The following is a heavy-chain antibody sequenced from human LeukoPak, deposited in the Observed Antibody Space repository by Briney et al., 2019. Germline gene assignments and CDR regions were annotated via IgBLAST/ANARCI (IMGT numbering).Heavy chain of an antibody. CDR2: IRFDGSNK. D-gene: IGHD6-13*01. V-gene: IGHV3-30*02. Sequence: PGGSLRLSCAASGFTFSNYGMHWVRQAPGKGLEWVAFIRFDGSNKYYADSVKGRFTISRDNSKNTLYLQMNSLRAEDTAVFYCAREGPTPYISSSGPLDYWGQGTLVTVSS. J-gene: IGHJ4*02. CDR3: AREGPTPYISSSGPLDY. CDR1: GFTFSNYG.